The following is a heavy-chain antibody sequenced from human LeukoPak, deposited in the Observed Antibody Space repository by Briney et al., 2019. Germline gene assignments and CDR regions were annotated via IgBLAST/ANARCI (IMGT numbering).Heavy chain of an antibody. CDR2: ISAYNGNT. CDR1: GDTFASYG. D-gene: IGHD1-26*01. J-gene: IGHJ5*02. Sequence: ASVKVSCKASGDTFASYGISWVRQAPGQGLEGMGWISAYNGNTNYAQKFQGRVTMTTDTSTSTAYMEVRSLRSDDTAVYYCARDAVHGSNVYIWFDLWGQGTLVTVSS. CDR3: ARDAVHGSNVYIWFDL. V-gene: IGHV1-18*01.